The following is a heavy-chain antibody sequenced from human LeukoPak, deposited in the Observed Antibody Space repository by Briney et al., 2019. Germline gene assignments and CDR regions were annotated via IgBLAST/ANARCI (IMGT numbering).Heavy chain of an antibody. V-gene: IGHV3-66*01. CDR3: ARTDISVADTFAF. CDR2: MYSGGTT. J-gene: IGHJ3*01. D-gene: IGHD6-19*01. CDR1: GFTFNNYA. Sequence: GSLRLSCAASGFTFNNYAMSWVRQAPGMGLEWISSMYSGGTTYYADSVKGRFTISRDESKNTLHLQMKALKAEDTAVYFCARTDISVADTFAFWGQGTMVTIS.